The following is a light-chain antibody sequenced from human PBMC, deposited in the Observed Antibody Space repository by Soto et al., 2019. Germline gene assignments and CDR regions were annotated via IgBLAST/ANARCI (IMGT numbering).Light chain of an antibody. CDR1: QSISSY. CDR2: AAS. J-gene: IGKJ1*01. Sequence: DIQMTQSPSSLSASVGDRVTITCRASQSISSYLNWYQQKPGKAPKLLIDAASSLQSGVPSRCSGSGSGTDFTLTISRLQPEDVATYYCQQSYRTFGQGTKVEIK. CDR3: QQSYRT. V-gene: IGKV1-39*01.